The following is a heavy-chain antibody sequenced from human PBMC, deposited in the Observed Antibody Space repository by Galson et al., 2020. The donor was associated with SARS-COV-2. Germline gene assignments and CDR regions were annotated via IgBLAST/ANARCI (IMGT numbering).Heavy chain of an antibody. Sequence: ASVKVSCKVSGYTLTELSMHWVRQAPGKGLEWMGVFDPEDGETIYAQKFQGRVTMTEDTSTDTAYMELSSLRSEDTAVYYCATGSAVAGTYPDYYYYYGMDVWGQGTTVTVSS. CDR2: FDPEDGET. V-gene: IGHV1-24*01. D-gene: IGHD6-19*01. CDR1: GYTLTELS. CDR3: ATGSAVAGTYPDYYYYYGMDV. J-gene: IGHJ6*02.